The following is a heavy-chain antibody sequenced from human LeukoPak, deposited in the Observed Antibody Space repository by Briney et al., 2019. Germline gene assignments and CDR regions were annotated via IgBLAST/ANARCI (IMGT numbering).Heavy chain of an antibody. CDR2: IYSGGST. J-gene: IGHJ3*02. D-gene: IGHD2-15*01. V-gene: IGHV3-66*01. CDR1: GFTVSSNC. CDR3: ARRLLDAFDI. Sequence: GGSLRLSCAASGFTVSSNCMSWVRQAPGKGLEWVSVIYSGGSTYYADSVKGRFTISRDNSKNTLYLQMNSLRAEDTAVYYCARRLLDAFDIWGQGTMVTVSS.